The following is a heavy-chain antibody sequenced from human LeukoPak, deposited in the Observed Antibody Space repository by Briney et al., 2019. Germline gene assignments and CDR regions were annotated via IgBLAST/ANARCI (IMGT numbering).Heavy chain of an antibody. V-gene: IGHV4-59*01. CDR3: ARVGPPLSDSSGYYLDP. Sequence: SETLSLTCTVSGGSIYNNYWTWIRQPPGKGLEWIGYVYSNGNTNYSPSLKSRVTMSIETSRSQFSLTVTSVTAADTAVYYCARVGPPLSDSSGYYLDPWGQGTLVTVSS. CDR2: VYSNGNT. J-gene: IGHJ5*02. CDR1: GGSIYNNY. D-gene: IGHD3-22*01.